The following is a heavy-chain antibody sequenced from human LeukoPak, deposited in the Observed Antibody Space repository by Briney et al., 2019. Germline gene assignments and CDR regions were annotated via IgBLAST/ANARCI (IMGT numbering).Heavy chain of an antibody. CDR2: IKPDGRET. CDR3: ARDYN. CDR1: GFTFSDYY. V-gene: IGHV3-7*01. J-gene: IGHJ4*02. Sequence: PGGSLRLSCAASGFTFSDYYMSWVRQAPGKGLEWVANIKPDGRETYYVDSVKGRFTISRDNAKSSLYLQMNSLRAEDTAVYYCARDYNLGQGTLVTVSS.